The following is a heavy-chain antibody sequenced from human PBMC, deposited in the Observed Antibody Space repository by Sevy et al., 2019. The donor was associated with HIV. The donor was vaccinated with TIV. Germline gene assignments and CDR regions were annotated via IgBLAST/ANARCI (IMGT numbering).Heavy chain of an antibody. CDR2: IYYSGTT. Sequence: SETPSLTCSVSGGSVTGYFWSWIRQPPGKGLEWIAYIYYSGTTIYNPSLKSRVTISVDTSRSQFSLKLSSVTAADTAMYFCARHAAVATSSFDFWGQGTLVTVSS. J-gene: IGHJ5*01. V-gene: IGHV4-59*08. CDR1: GGSVTGYF. D-gene: IGHD6-19*01. CDR3: ARHAAVATSSFDF.